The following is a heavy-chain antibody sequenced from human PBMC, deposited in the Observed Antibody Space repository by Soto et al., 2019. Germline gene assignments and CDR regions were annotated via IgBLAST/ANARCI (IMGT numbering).Heavy chain of an antibody. V-gene: IGHV3-30-3*01. D-gene: IGHD3-22*01. CDR2: ISYDGSNK. Sequence: SLRLSCAASGFTFSSYAMHWVRQAPGKGLEWVAVISYDGSNKYYADSVKGRFTISRDNSKNTLYLQMNSLRAEDTAVYYCARDQDSSGYYYGPPEGVDYWGQGTLVTVSS. J-gene: IGHJ4*02. CDR3: ARDQDSSGYYYGPPEGVDY. CDR1: GFTFSSYA.